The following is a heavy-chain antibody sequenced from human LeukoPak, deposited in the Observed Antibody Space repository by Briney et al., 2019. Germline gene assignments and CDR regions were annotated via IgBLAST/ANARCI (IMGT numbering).Heavy chain of an antibody. D-gene: IGHD6-13*01. J-gene: IGHJ6*02. CDR1: GYTFTGYY. Sequence: ASVKVSCKASGYTFTGYYMHWVRQAPGQGLEWMGWINPNSGGTNYAQKFQGRVTMTRDTSISTAYMELSRLRSDDPAVYYCARDSLSYSSSWYYYYYGMDVGGQGTTVTVSS. CDR3: ARDSLSYSSSWYYYYYGMDV. V-gene: IGHV1-2*02. CDR2: INPNSGGT.